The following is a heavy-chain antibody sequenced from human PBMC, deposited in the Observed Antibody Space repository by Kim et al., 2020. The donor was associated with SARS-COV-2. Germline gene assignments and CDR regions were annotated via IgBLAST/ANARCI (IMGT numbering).Heavy chain of an antibody. CDR2: ISYDGSNK. CDR1: GFTFSSYA. CDR3: ARGSGYYDSSGSVGDY. D-gene: IGHD3-22*01. V-gene: IGHV3-30*04. Sequence: GGSLRLSCAASGFTFSSYAMHWVRQAPGKGLEWVAVISYDGSNKYYADSVKGRFTISRDNSKNTLYLQMNSLRAEDTAVYYCARGSGYYDSSGSVGDYWGQGTLVTVSS. J-gene: IGHJ4*02.